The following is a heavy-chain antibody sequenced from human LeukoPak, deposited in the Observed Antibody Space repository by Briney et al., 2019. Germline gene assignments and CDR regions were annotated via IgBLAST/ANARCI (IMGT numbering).Heavy chain of an antibody. V-gene: IGHV4-59*01. CDR2: IYYSGST. J-gene: IGHJ4*02. Sequence: ASETLSLTCTVSGGSISRYYWSWIRQPPGKGLEWIGYIYYSGSTNYNPSLKSRVTISVDTSKNQFSLKLSSVTAADTAVYYCARSVGSTVVTHIDYWGQGTLVTVSS. CDR3: ARSVGSTVVTHIDY. D-gene: IGHD4-23*01. CDR1: GGSISRYY.